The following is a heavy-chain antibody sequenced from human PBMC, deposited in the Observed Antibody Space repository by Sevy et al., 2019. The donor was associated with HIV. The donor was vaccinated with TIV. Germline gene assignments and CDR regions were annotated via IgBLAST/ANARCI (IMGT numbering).Heavy chain of an antibody. CDR1: GFTFSSYG. J-gene: IGHJ6*03. D-gene: IGHD3-3*01. CDR3: AKRGVTIVGVGIPDYYYYYMDV. CDR2: IRYDGSNK. V-gene: IGHV3-30*02. Sequence: GGSLRLSCAASGFTFSSYGMHWVRQAPGKGLEWVAFIRYDGSNKYYADSVKGRFTISRDNSKNPLYLQMNSLRAEDKAVYYCAKRGVTIVGVGIPDYYYYYMDVWGKGTTVTVSS.